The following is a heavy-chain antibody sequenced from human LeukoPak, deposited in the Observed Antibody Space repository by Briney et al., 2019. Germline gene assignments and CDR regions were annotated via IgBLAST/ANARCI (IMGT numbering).Heavy chain of an antibody. D-gene: IGHD3-3*01. Sequence: SETLSLTCTVSGGSLSSYYWSWLRQPPGKGLEWIGYIYYNGTTNYNPSLKSRVTISVDTSKNQFSLKLSSVTAADTAVYYCARVASGYYEDYWGQGTLVTVSS. CDR3: ARVASGYYEDY. V-gene: IGHV4-59*01. J-gene: IGHJ4*02. CDR1: GGSLSSYY. CDR2: IYYNGTT.